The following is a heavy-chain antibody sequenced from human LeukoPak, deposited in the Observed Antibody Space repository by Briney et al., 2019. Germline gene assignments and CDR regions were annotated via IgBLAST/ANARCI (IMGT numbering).Heavy chain of an antibody. CDR1: GITFNTYW. CDR2: INQDGGEK. D-gene: IGHD2/OR15-2a*01. CDR3: TTFYTRLTDY. J-gene: IGHJ4*02. Sequence: PGGSLRLSCAASGITFNTYWISWVRQAPGKGLEWLATINQDGGEKYYVDSVKGRFTISRDNAKNSLFPQMNSLRAEDTAVYYCTTFYTRLTDYWGQGTLVTVSS. V-gene: IGHV3-7*05.